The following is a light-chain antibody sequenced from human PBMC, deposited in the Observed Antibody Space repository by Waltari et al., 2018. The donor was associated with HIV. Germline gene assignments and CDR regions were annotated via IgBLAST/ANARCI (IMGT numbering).Light chain of an antibody. CDR1: SGPVTSGHY. V-gene: IGLV7-46*01. Sequence: QAVVTQEPSLTVSPGGTVNLTCSSSSGPVTSGHYPYWFQPKPGQAPRTLIYDTSSRQSWTPTRFSGSLLGGKAALTLSGAQPEDEAEYYCLLSYSGARPVVFGGGTKLTVL. CDR3: LLSYSGARPVV. CDR2: DTS. J-gene: IGLJ2*01.